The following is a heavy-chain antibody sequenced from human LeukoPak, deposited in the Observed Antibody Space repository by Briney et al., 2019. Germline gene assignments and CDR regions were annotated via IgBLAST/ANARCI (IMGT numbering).Heavy chain of an antibody. Sequence: GASVKVSCKASGYTFTGYYMHWVRQAPGQGLEWMGWINPNSGGTNYAQKFQGRVTMTRDTSISTAYMELSRLRSDDTAAYYCARGECSGGSCYDDFDYWGQGTLVTVSS. V-gene: IGHV1-2*02. J-gene: IGHJ4*02. CDR1: GYTFTGYY. CDR2: INPNSGGT. CDR3: ARGECSGGSCYDDFDY. D-gene: IGHD2-15*01.